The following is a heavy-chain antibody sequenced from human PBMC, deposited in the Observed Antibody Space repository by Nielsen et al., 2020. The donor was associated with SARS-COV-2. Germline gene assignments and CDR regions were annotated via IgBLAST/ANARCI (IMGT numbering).Heavy chain of an antibody. D-gene: IGHD2-15*01. Sequence: ASVKVSCKASGYTFTGYYMHWVRQAPGQGLEWMGWISTNNGDTNYAQKFQGRVTMTTDTSTSTAYMELRSLRSDDTAVYYCARDCSGGPCYATYWGQGTLVTVSS. CDR1: GYTFTGYY. CDR2: ISTNNGDT. J-gene: IGHJ4*02. V-gene: IGHV1-18*04. CDR3: ARDCSGGPCYATY.